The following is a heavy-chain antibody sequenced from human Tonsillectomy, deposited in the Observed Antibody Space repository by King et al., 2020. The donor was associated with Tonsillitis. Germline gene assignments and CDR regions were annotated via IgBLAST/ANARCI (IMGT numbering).Heavy chain of an antibody. J-gene: IGHJ6*02. CDR3: ARARYSAYESNPYYYYGMDV. D-gene: IGHD5-12*01. CDR2: IYHSGST. CDR1: GGSISSGGYS. V-gene: IGHV4-30-2*01. Sequence: QLQESGSGLVKPSQTLSLTCAVSGGSISSGGYSWSWIRQPPGKDLEWIGYIYHSGSTYYNPSLKSRVTISVDRSKNQFSLNLSSVTAADTAVYYCARARYSAYESNPYYYYGMDVWGQGTTVTVSS.